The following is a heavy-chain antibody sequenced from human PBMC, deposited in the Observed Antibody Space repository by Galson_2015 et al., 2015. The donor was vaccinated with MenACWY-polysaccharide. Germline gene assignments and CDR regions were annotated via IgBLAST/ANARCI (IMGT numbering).Heavy chain of an antibody. CDR2: TSGSGSAT. CDR1: GFTFSDYY. J-gene: IGHJ4*02. D-gene: IGHD3-10*01. V-gene: IGHV3-11*01. CDR3: ARDPRGARSSYFDN. Sequence: SVRLSCAASGFTFSDYYIHWLRQTPGKGLEWLAYTSGSGSATYFADSVKGRFIISRDNAKSSLYLQMNSLRAEDTAVYFCARDPRGARSSYFDNWGQGIQVTVSS.